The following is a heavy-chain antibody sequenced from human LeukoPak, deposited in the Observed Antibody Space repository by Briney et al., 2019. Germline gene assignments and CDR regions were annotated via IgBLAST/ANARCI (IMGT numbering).Heavy chain of an antibody. V-gene: IGHV3-48*01. CDR1: EFTFSSYN. J-gene: IGHJ4*02. Sequence: GGSLRLSCAASEFTFSSYNLNWVRQAPGKGLEWVSSISSSSSIVYYADSVKGRFTISRDNAKNSLYLQMNSLRAEDTAVYYCARSSDSSGLGYWGQGTLVTVSS. D-gene: IGHD6-25*01. CDR3: ARSSDSSGLGY. CDR2: ISSSSSIV.